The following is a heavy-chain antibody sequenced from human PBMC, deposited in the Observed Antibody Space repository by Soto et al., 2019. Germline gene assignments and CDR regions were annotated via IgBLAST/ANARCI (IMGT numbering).Heavy chain of an antibody. D-gene: IGHD3-10*01. CDR1: GGTFSSYA. CDR2: IIPIFGTA. J-gene: IGHJ6*02. CDR3: ASPFGEGGYYGMDV. V-gene: IGHV1-69*01. Sequence: QVQLVQSGAEVKKPGSSVKVSCKASGGTFSSYAISWVRQAPGQGLEWMGGIIPIFGTANYAQKFQGRVTITADESTSTAYMELSSLRSEDTAVYYCASPFGEGGYYGMDVWGQGTTVTVSS.